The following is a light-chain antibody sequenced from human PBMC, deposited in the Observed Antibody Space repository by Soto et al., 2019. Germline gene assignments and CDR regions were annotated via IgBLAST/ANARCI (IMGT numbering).Light chain of an antibody. Sequence: QSALTQPASVSGSPGQSITISCTGTSSDVGSYNLVSWYQQHAGKAPKLMIYEGSKRPSGVSNRFSGSKSGNTASLTISGLQAEDAADYYCCSYAGSSTLVFGGRTKVTVL. CDR1: SSDVGSYNL. CDR3: CSYAGSSTLV. J-gene: IGLJ2*01. CDR2: EGS. V-gene: IGLV2-23*01.